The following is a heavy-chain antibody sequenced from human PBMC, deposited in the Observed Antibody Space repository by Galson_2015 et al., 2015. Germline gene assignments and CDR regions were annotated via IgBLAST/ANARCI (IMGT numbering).Heavy chain of an antibody. J-gene: IGHJ4*02. CDR1: GFNFSAYA. D-gene: IGHD6-13*01. Sequence: SLRLSCAASGFNFSAYAMSRARQVPEKGLEWVSAISARGDRTFYADSVEGRFTISRDNSKNTLYLQLTNLRGEDSAIYYCVKDMGSSRGYYDSWGQGALVTVSA. CDR3: VKDMGSSRGYYDS. CDR2: ISARGDRT. V-gene: IGHV3-23*01.